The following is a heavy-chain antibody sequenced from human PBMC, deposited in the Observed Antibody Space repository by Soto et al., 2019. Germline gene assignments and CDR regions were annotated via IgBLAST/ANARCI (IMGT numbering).Heavy chain of an antibody. D-gene: IGHD3-3*01. Sequence: EVQLVETGGGLIQPGRSLRLSCAASGFTVSSNYMSWVRQAPGKGLEWVSVIYSGGSTYYADSVKGRFTISRDNSKNTLYLQMNSLRAEDTAVYYCARGEGAFWSGYGMDVWGQGTTVTVSS. CDR1: GFTVSSNY. CDR3: ARGEGAFWSGYGMDV. J-gene: IGHJ6*02. V-gene: IGHV3-53*02. CDR2: IYSGGST.